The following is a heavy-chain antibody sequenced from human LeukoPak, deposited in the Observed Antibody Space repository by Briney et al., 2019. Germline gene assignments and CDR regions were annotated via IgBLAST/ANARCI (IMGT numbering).Heavy chain of an antibody. D-gene: IGHD4-11*01. CDR1: GDTLTELS. CDR2: VYPEEGEK. CDR3: ATYSVPMDF. Sequence: ASVTVSCMVCGDTLTELSMQWVGQAPGKGGEGRGGVYPEEGEKICAQTCEGGVTITEERARETAYMELSSLRSQDTTVYYCATYSVPMDFWGPGTTVTVSS. V-gene: IGHV1-24*01. J-gene: IGHJ6*02.